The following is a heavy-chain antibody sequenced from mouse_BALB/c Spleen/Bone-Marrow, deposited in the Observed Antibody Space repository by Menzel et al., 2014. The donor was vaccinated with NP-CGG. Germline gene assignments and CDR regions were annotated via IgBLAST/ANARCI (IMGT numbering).Heavy chain of an antibody. D-gene: IGHD1-1*01. CDR2: ISSGGST. CDR1: GFTFSSYA. J-gene: IGHJ4*01. CDR3: ARARFYYGKLVDY. V-gene: IGHV5-6-5*01. Sequence: EVKLMESGGGLVKPGGSLKLSCAASGFTFSSYAMSWVRQTPGKRLEWVASISSGGSTYYPDSVKGRFTISRDNARNILYLHMSSLRSEDTAMYYCARARFYYGKLVDYWGQGTSVTVSS.